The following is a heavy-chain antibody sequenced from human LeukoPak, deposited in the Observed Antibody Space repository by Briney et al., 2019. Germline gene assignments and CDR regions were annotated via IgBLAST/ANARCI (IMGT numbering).Heavy chain of an antibody. CDR3: ARAYYYGSGSYYHDY. D-gene: IGHD3-10*01. V-gene: IGHV3-74*01. Sequence: GGSLRLSCAASGFTFSGYWMHWVRQTPGKGLVWVSRIKTDGSSTSYADSVKGRFTISRDNAKNTLYLQMNSLRAEDTAVYYCARAYYYGSGSYYHDYWGQGTLVTVSS. CDR2: IKTDGSST. CDR1: GFTFSGYW. J-gene: IGHJ4*02.